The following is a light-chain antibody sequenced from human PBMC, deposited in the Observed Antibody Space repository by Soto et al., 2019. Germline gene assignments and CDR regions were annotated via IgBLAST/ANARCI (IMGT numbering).Light chain of an antibody. J-gene: IGKJ4*01. CDR3: QQRSNWPLT. CDR1: QSVGSF. CDR2: DAS. V-gene: IGKV3-11*01. Sequence: EIVLTQSPATLSLSPGERVTLSSRASQSVGSFLAWYQQKPGQAPRLLIYDASNRATGIPVRFSGSGSGTDFTLTISSLEPEDFAVYYCQQRSNWPLTFGGGTKVEIK.